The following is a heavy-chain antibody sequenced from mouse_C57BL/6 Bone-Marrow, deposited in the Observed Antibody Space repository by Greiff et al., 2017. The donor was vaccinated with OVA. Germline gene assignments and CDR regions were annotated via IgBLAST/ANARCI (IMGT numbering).Heavy chain of an antibody. V-gene: IGHV10-1*01. Sequence: EVQRVESGGGLVQPKGSLKLSCAASGFSFNTYAMNWVRQAPGKGLEWVARIRSKSNNYATYYADSVKDRFTISRDDSESMLYLQMNNLKTEDTAMYYCVRGDSRGYFDVWGTGTTVTVSS. CDR2: IRSKSNNYAT. CDR1: GFSFNTYA. J-gene: IGHJ1*03. CDR3: VRGDSRGYFDV. D-gene: IGHD3-3*01.